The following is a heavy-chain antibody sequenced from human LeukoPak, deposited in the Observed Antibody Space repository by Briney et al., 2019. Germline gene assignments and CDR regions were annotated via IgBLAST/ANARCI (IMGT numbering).Heavy chain of an antibody. D-gene: IGHD3-10*01. CDR3: ARGSLWFGELLFPEW. J-gene: IGHJ4*02. V-gene: IGHV4-31*03. Sequence: KASETLSLTCTVSGGSISSSSYYWSWIRQHPGKGLEWIGYIYYSGSTYYNPSLKSRVTISVDTSKNQFSLKLSSVTAADTAVYYCARGSLWFGELLFPEWGGQGTLVTVSS. CDR2: IYYSGST. CDR1: GGSISSSSYY.